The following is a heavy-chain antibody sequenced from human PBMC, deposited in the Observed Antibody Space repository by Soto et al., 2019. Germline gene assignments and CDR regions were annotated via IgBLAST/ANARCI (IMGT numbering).Heavy chain of an antibody. CDR2: IIGDGIYT. Sequence: EVQLVESGGGLVQPGGSLILSCAASGFTFSNYWMVWVRQAPRKGLVWVSRIIGDGIYTTYADSVKGRFTISRDNAKNTVYRQMNSLRVEDTAVYYCARGILGSGTANDHWGQGTLVTVSS. CDR3: ARGILGSGTANDH. V-gene: IGHV3-74*03. CDR1: GFTFSNYW. D-gene: IGHD3-10*01. J-gene: IGHJ4*02.